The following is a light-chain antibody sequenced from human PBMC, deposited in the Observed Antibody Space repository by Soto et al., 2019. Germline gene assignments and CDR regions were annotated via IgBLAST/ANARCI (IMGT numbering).Light chain of an antibody. CDR3: QQCYRTFWT. CDR1: QSISSY. CDR2: AAS. Sequence: DIQMTQSASSLSASVGDRITITCRSSQSISSYLKWYQQKPGKAPKLLIYAASSLQSGVPSRFSGSGSGTDFTLTISSLQPEEFATYDCQQCYRTFWTFGQGTKVEIK. V-gene: IGKV1-39*01. J-gene: IGKJ1*01.